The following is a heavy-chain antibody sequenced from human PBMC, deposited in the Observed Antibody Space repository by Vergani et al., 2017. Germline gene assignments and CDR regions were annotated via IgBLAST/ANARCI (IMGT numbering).Heavy chain of an antibody. CDR3: ARIGGYSYDRGGVGGV. CDR1: GYSFTSYW. CDR2: IDPSDSYT. V-gene: IGHV5-10-1*01. Sequence: EVQLVQSGAEVKKPGESLKISCKGSGYSFTSYWISWVRQMPGKGLEWMGRIDPSDSYTNYSPSFQGHVTISADKSISTAYLQWSSLKASETAMYYCARIGGYSYDRGGVGGVWGQGTTVTVS. J-gene: IGHJ6*02. D-gene: IGHD5-18*01.